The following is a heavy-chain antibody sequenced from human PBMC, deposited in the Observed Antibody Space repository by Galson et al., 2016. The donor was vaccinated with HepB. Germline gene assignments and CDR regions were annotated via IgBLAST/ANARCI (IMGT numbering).Heavy chain of an antibody. CDR1: GFTSSSYW. CDR3: ARDLSSSSTRGWFDP. J-gene: IGHJ5*02. CDR2: IKQDGSEK. V-gene: IGHV3-7*03. Sequence: SLRLSCAASGFTSSSYWMSWVRQAPGKGLEWVANIKQDGSEKYYVDSVKGRFTISRDNAKNSLYLQMNSLRAEDTAVYYCARDLSSSSTRGWFDPWGQGTLVTVSS. D-gene: IGHD6-6*01.